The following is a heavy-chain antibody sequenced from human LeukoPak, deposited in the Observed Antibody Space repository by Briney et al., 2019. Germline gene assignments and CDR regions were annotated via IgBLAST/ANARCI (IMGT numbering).Heavy chain of an antibody. J-gene: IGHJ4*02. D-gene: IGHD6-13*01. CDR3: ARGFSAADFGY. CDR2: ICYGGST. Sequence: SETLSLTCTVSGGSISSYYWSWIRQPPGKGLEWIGYICYGGSTNYNPSLKSRVTISVDTSKNQFSLKLSSVTAADTAVYYCARGFSAADFGYWGQGTLVTVSS. CDR1: GGSISSYY. V-gene: IGHV4-59*01.